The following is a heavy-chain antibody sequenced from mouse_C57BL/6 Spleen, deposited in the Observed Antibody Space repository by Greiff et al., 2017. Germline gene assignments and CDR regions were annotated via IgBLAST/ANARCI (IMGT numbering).Heavy chain of an antibody. J-gene: IGHJ3*01. V-gene: IGHV2-2*01. CDR1: GFSLTSYG. CDR3: ARFAY. Sequence: VQLQQSGPGLVQPSQSLSLTCTVSGFSLTSYGVHWVRQSPGKGLEWLGVIWSGGSTDYNAAFISRLSISKDNSTSQVLFQINRLQADDTAIYYCARFAYWGQGTLVTVSA. CDR2: IWSGGST.